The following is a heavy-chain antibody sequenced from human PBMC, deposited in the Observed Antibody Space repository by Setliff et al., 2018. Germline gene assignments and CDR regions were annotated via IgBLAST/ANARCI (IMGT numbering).Heavy chain of an antibody. CDR2: ISGHNGKT. J-gene: IGHJ6*02. D-gene: IGHD3-10*01. CDR1: GYTFEYFG. Sequence: ASVKVSCKSSGYTFEYFGISWVRQAPGQGLEWMGWISGHNGKTNIAQKFQGRLTMTTDTTTAYMELWSLTSDDTAIYFCAKEPALSLTESIRRSYYDYALDVWGQGTTVTVS. V-gene: IGHV1-18*01. CDR3: AKEPALSLTESIRRSYYDYALDV.